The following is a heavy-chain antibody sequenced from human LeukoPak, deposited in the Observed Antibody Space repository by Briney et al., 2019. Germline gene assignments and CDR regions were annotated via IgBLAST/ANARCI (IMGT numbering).Heavy chain of an antibody. Sequence: GGSLRLSCAASGFTFSSYDMHWVRQATGKGLEWVSAIGTAGDTYYPGSVKGRFTISRENAKNSLYLQMNSLRVEDTATYFCARDPEVFRGGEIDNDHWGQGTLVIVSS. CDR1: GFTFSSYD. V-gene: IGHV3-13*01. CDR2: IGTAGDT. J-gene: IGHJ4*02. CDR3: ARDPEVFRGGEIDNDH. D-gene: IGHD3-10*01.